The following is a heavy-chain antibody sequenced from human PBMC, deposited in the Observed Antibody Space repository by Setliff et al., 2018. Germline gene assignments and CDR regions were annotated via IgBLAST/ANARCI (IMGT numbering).Heavy chain of an antibody. V-gene: IGHV4-34*01. CDR2: INHSGST. CDR3: ARDYQGGWFAP. D-gene: IGHD3-10*01. J-gene: IGHJ5*02. CDR1: GDSFSNYY. Sequence: SETLSLTCAVYGDSFSNYYWSWIRQPPGKGLEWIGEINHSGSTNYNSSLTRRVTISVDTSKNQFSLKLSSVTAADTAVDSCARDYQGGWFAPWGQGIMVTVSS.